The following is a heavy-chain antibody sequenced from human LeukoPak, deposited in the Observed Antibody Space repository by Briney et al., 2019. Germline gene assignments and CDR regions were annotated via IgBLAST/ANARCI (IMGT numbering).Heavy chain of an antibody. Sequence: GGSLRLSCAASVFSFSTYWMSWVRQAPGKGLEWVANINQDGTERYLVDSVKGRLTISRDNGKNSVFLQMNSLRDEDTAVYYCTRTLAARSFYFDYWGRGTLVTVSS. V-gene: IGHV3-7*01. CDR1: VFSFSTYW. CDR3: TRTLAARSFYFDY. J-gene: IGHJ4*02. D-gene: IGHD3-10*01. CDR2: INQDGTER.